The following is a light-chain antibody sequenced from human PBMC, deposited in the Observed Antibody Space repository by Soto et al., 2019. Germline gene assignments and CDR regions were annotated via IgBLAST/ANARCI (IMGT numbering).Light chain of an antibody. J-gene: IGLJ3*02. CDR3: CSYAGNNNFSV. CDR1: NSDIGGYNY. Sequence: QSVLTQPRSVSGSPGQSVTISCTGTNSDIGGYNYVSWYQQHPGKAPKVMIYDVSRRPSGVPDRFSGSKSGNTASLTISGLQAEDEADYYCCSYAGNNNFSVFGGRTKLTVL. V-gene: IGLV2-11*01. CDR2: DVS.